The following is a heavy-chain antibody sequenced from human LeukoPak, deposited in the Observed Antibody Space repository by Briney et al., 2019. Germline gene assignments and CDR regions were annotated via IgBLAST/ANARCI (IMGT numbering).Heavy chain of an antibody. J-gene: IGHJ4*02. D-gene: IGHD2-2*01. V-gene: IGHV3-30-3*01. CDR2: LSDDGSNK. CDR1: GFTFSIYA. Sequence: PGGSLRLSCAPSGFTFSIYAMHWVRQAPGKGLEWVAGLSDDGSNKHYVDSAKGRFTISRDNSKNTLSLQMNSLRPEDTAVYYCARDPCSGTSCYGRYFDYWGQGTLVTVSS. CDR3: ARDPCSGTSCYGRYFDY.